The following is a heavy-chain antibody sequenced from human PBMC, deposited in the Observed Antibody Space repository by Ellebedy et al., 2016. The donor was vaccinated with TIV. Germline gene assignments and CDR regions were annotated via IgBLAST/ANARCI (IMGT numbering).Heavy chain of an antibody. J-gene: IGHJ4*02. D-gene: IGHD3-10*01. CDR2: ITADGTNT. Sequence: GESLKISCAASGFTFSSYWLHWVRQTPGKGLVWVSSITADGTNTAYADAVRGRFTISRDNAKNSVHLQMNSLRPEDTAVYYCARDGGSGNPLDHWGQGTLVTVSS. CDR1: GFTFSSYW. CDR3: ARDGGSGNPLDH. V-gene: IGHV3-74*01.